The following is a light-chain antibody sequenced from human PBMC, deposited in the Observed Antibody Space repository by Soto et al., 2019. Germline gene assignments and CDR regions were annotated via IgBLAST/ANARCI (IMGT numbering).Light chain of an antibody. Sequence: DIQMTQSPSTLSASVGDGVTITCRASQRISTWLAWYQQKPGKAPKLLISDASSLETGVPSRFSGSGSGTEFTLTISSLQSEDFATYHCQQYYTYPVTFGQGTKVDIK. CDR2: DAS. V-gene: IGKV1-5*01. J-gene: IGKJ1*01. CDR3: QQYYTYPVT. CDR1: QRISTW.